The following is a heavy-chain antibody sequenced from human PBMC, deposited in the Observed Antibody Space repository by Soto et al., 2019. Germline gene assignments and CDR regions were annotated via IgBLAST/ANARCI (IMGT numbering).Heavy chain of an antibody. V-gene: IGHV4-39*01. D-gene: IGHD6-6*01. CDR3: ARMYSTSSGFDY. CDR1: GGSINSDSYY. J-gene: IGHJ4*02. CDR2: IYYSGST. Sequence: QVQLQESGPGLVKPSETLSLTCTVSGGSINSDSYYWAWIRQPPGKGLEWIGSIYYSGSTYYNPSLKSRVTISVDTSKDQFSLRLSSVTAADTAVYYCARMYSTSSGFDYWGQGTLATVSS.